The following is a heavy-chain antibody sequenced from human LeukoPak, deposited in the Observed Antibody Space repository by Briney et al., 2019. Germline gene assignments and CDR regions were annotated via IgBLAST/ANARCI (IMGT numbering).Heavy chain of an antibody. CDR2: ISPSGGST. CDR3: ARNIWWQNERWCSTP. J-gene: IGHJ5*02. D-gene: IGHD2-15*01. V-gene: IGHV1-46*01. CDR1: GYTFTSNY. Sequence: ASVKVSCKAFGYTFTSNYMHWVRQAPGQGPEWMGVISPSGGSTTYAQKFQGRVTLTRDMSTSTDYLELSSLRSEDTAVYYCARNIWWQNERWCSTPWGQGPLVTVSS.